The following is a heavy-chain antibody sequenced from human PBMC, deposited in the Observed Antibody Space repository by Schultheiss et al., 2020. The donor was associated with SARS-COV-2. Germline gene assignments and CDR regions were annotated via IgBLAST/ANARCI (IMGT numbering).Heavy chain of an antibody. D-gene: IGHD6-6*01. CDR2: LIPIFGTP. CDR1: GYTFTNYG. CDR3: ARLAAARYYYGMDV. J-gene: IGHJ6*02. V-gene: IGHV1-69*06. Sequence: SVKVSCKASGYTFTNYGLSWVRQAPGQGLEWMGGLIPIFGTPNYAQKFQGRVTMTGDTSASTAYMELSSLRSEDTAVYYCARLAAARYYYGMDVWGQGNTVTVSS.